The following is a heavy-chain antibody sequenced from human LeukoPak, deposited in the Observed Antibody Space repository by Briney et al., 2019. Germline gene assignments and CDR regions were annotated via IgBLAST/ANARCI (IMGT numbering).Heavy chain of an antibody. V-gene: IGHV4-59*02. CDR3: ARGNGDYGEPYFFDF. D-gene: IGHD4-17*01. CDR2: FHYSGNT. Sequence: SETLSLTCTVSVGSVSSYYWTWIRQPPAKGLEWIGYFHYSGNTDYNPVLKSRATISVDTSKNQFSLNVNSVTAADTAVYYCARGNGDYGEPYFFDFWGQGSLVTVSS. J-gene: IGHJ4*02. CDR1: VGSVSSYY.